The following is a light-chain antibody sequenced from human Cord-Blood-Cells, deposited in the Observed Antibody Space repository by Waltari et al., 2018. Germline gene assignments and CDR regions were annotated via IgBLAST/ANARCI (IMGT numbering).Light chain of an antibody. V-gene: IGKV1-39*01. CDR2: AAS. CDR3: QQSYSTPRT. CDR1: QSISSY. J-gene: IGKJ2*01. Sequence: DIQMTQSPSSLSASVGDRVTITCRASQSISSYLNWYQQKPGKAPKRLIYAASSLQSGVPSRFSGSGSGTDCPLTISSLQPEDFATYYCQQSYSTPRTFGQGTKLEIK.